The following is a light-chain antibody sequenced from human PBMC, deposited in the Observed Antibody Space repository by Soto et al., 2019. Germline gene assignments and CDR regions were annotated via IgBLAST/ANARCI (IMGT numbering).Light chain of an antibody. V-gene: IGKV1-39*01. J-gene: IGKJ1*01. CDR1: QSISSD. Sequence: IQMTPSPSSLSASVGDRVTITCRASQSISSDLNRYRQKQGKAPKLLIYTGSTLQSGVTLRFSGSGSGTDFTLTINSLQPEDFATYYCQQTYRTPTFGQGTKVDI. CDR3: QQTYRTPT. CDR2: TGS.